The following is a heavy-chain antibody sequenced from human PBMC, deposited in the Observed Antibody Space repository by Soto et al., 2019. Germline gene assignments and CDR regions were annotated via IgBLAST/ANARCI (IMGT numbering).Heavy chain of an antibody. D-gene: IGHD6-13*01. CDR2: IGGSGSSS. CDR3: TSLLISAAAAFDF. CDR1: GFTFKNYA. J-gene: IGHJ4*02. Sequence: VQLLESGGDLLQPGGSLRLSCVASGFTFKNYATAWLRQAPGRGLEWVSGIGGSGSSSFYADSVKGRCAISRDNSKKTLYLHLNSLRDEDTAIYYCTSLLISAAAAFDFWGQGALVTVSS. V-gene: IGHV3-23*01.